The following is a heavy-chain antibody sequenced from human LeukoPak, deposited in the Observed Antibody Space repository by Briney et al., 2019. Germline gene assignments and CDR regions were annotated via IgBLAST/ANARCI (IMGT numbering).Heavy chain of an antibody. Sequence: GGSLRLSCAASGFTFSSYAMHWVRQAPGKGLEWVAVISYDGSNKYYADSVKGRFTISRDNSKNTLYLQMNSLRAEDTAVYYCARGPGGIYRELDYWGQGTLVTVSS. D-gene: IGHD1-26*01. CDR3: ARGPGGIYRELDY. CDR1: GFTFSSYA. CDR2: ISYDGSNK. V-gene: IGHV3-30-3*01. J-gene: IGHJ4*02.